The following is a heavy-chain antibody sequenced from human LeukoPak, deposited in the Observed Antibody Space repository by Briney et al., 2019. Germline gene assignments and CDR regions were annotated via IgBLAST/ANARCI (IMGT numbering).Heavy chain of an antibody. Sequence: GGSLRLSCAASGFSVSSNYMSWVRQAPGRGLEWVSVIYSGGSTYFADSVKGRFTISRDNSKNTLYLQMNSLRAEDTAVYYCARTTGGDWGQGTLVTVSP. D-gene: IGHD7-27*01. CDR2: IYSGGST. CDR3: ARTTGGD. V-gene: IGHV3-53*05. CDR1: GFSVSSNY. J-gene: IGHJ4*02.